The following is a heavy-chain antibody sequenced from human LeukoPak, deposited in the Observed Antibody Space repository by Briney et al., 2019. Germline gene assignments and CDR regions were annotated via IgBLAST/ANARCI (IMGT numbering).Heavy chain of an antibody. CDR2: INAGNGNS. J-gene: IGHJ4*02. V-gene: IGHV1-3*03. D-gene: IGHD3-10*02. CDR3: ARALGSGSYYFLDY. Sequence: GASVKVSCKASGYTFTSYAMHWVRQAPGQRLEWMGWINAGNGNSKYSQEFQGRVTMTTDTSTSTAYMELSSLRSDDMAVYYCARALGSGSYYFLDYWGQGSLVTVSS. CDR1: GYTFTSYA.